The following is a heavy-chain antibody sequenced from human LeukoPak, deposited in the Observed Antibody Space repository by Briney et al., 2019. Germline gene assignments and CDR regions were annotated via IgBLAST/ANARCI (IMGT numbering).Heavy chain of an antibody. CDR2: VYYSGST. Sequence: SETLSLTCSVSSGFITAYYWSWIRQPPGKGLEWIGYVYYSGSTEYNPSLRSRVTISLEMSTHQFSLSLTSVTAADTAVYYCATNTGTVFDYWGQGALVTVSS. V-gene: IGHV4-59*01. CDR3: ATNTGTVFDY. CDR1: SGFITAYY. J-gene: IGHJ4*02. D-gene: IGHD7-27*01.